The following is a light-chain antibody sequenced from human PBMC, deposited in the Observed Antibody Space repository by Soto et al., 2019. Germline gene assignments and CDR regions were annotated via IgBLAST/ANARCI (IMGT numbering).Light chain of an antibody. J-gene: IGLJ3*02. Sequence: QSVLTQPASVSGSAGQSITLSCSGTMRDVGAYNLVSWYQQHPGTAPKLIIYEVRNRPSGISSRFSGSRSGTTASLTISGLESEDEGDYYFSAYTARSTLVFGGGTELTVL. CDR1: MRDVGAYNL. CDR2: EVR. CDR3: SAYTARSTLV. V-gene: IGLV2-14*01.